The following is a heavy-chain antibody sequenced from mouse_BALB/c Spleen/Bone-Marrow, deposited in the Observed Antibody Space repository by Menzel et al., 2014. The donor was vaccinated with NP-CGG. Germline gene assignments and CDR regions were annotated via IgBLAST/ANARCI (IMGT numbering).Heavy chain of an antibody. CDR1: GYSFTGYT. J-gene: IGHJ4*01. CDR2: INPYNGGT. Sequence: VQLQQPGPELVKPGASMKISCKASGYSFTGYTMNWVKQSHGKNLEWIGLINPYNGGTSYNQKFKGKATLTVDKSSSTDYMELLSLTSEDSAVYYCARWNDGYSLYYYAMDYWGQGTSVTVSS. D-gene: IGHD2-3*01. CDR3: ARWNDGYSLYYYAMDY. V-gene: IGHV1-25*01.